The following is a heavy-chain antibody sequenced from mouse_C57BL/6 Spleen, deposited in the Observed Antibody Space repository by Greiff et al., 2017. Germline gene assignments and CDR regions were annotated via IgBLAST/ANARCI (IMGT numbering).Heavy chain of an antibody. CDR1: GYTFTSYW. V-gene: IGHV1-64*01. CDR3: ARGTTVPWFAY. J-gene: IGHJ3*01. D-gene: IGHD1-1*01. CDR2: IHPNSGST. Sequence: QVQLQQPGAELVKPGASVKLSCKASGYTFTSYWMHWVKQRPGQGLEWIGMIHPNSGSTNNNEKFKSKATLTLDKSSSTADMQLSSRTSEDSAVYYCARGTTVPWFAYWGQGTLVTVSA.